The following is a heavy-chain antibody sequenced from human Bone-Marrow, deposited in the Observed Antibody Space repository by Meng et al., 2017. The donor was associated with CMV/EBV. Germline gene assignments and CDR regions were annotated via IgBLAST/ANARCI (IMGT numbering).Heavy chain of an antibody. CDR2: ISSSSSYI. D-gene: IGHD2-2*01. V-gene: IGHV3-21*01. CDR3: ARDHRGYCSSTSCYWEDYYYYGMDV. Sequence: GESLKISCAASGLTFSSYSMSWVRQAPGKGLEWVSSISSSSSYIYYADSVKGRFTISRDNAKNSLYLQMNSLRAEDTAVYYCARDHRGYCSSTSCYWEDYYYYGMDVWGQGTTVTVSS. CDR1: GLTFSSYS. J-gene: IGHJ6*02.